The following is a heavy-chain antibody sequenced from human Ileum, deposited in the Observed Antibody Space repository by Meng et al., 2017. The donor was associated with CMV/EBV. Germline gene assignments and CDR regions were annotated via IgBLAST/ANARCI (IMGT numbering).Heavy chain of an antibody. J-gene: IGHJ4*02. D-gene: IGHD6-13*01. V-gene: IGHV3-21*01. CDR2: ISSSSSYI. Sequence: GESLKISCAASGFTFSSYSMNWVRQAPGKGLEWVSSISSSSSYIYYADSVKGRFTISRDNAKNSLYLQMNSLRAEDTAVYYCARGSLTRYSSSWYPSWGQGTLVTGSS. CDR1: GFTFSSYS. CDR3: ARGSLTRYSSSWYPS.